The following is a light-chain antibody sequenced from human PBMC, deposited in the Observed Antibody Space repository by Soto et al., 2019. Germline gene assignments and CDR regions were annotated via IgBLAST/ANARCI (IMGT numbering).Light chain of an antibody. V-gene: IGLV2-8*01. Sequence: QSDLTQPPSASGSPGQSVTISCTGTSSDVGAYKYVSWYQQYPGKAPKLMIYEVSKRPSGVPARFSGSKSGNTASLTVSGLQSEDEAAYYCTSYVGSDTWVFGGGTKLTVL. CDR2: EVS. CDR3: TSYVGSDTWV. J-gene: IGLJ3*02. CDR1: SSDVGAYKY.